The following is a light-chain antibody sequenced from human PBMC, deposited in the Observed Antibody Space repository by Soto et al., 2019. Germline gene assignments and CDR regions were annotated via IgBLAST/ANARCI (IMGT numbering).Light chain of an antibody. CDR1: QNVSTN. CDR2: SAS. J-gene: IGKJ1*01. CDR3: QQYNKSPLT. V-gene: IGKV3-15*01. Sequence: EIVMTQSPATLSVSPGESATLSCRASQNVSTNLAWYQQTPGQAPRLLIYSASTRATGIPARCSGSASGTDFTLTISSQQSEFFTVYYGQQYNKSPLTFGQGTKVEIK.